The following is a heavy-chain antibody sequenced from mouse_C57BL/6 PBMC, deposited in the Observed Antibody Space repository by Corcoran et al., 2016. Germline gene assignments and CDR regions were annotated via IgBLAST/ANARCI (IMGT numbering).Heavy chain of an antibody. CDR2: INTYSGVP. CDR3: ASHYYGSSYPAWFAY. V-gene: IGHV9-3*01. Sequence: QIQLVQSGPELKKPGETVKISCKASGYTFTTYGMSWVKQAPGKGLKWMGWINTYSGVPTYADDFKGRFAFSLETYASTAYLQINNLKNEDTATYFCASHYYGSSYPAWFAYWGQGTLVTVSA. D-gene: IGHD1-1*01. CDR1: GYTFTTYG. J-gene: IGHJ3*01.